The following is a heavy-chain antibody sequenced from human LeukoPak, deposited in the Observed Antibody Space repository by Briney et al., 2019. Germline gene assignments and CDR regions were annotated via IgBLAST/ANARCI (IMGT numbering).Heavy chain of an antibody. V-gene: IGHV3-30*18. CDR1: GFTFSSYG. J-gene: IGHJ4*02. CDR2: ISYDGSNK. D-gene: IGHD2-15*01. Sequence: PGRSLRLSCAASGFTFSSYGMHWVRQAPGKGLEWVAVISYDGSNKYYADSVKGRFTISRDTSRSTLYLQMNSLRAEDAAVYYCAKAPVTSCRGAFCYPFDYWGQGTLVAVSS. CDR3: AKAPVTSCRGAFCYPFDY.